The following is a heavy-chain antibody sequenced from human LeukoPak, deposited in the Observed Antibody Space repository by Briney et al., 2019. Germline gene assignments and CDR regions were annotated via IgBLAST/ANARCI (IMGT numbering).Heavy chain of an antibody. J-gene: IGHJ3*02. D-gene: IGHD4/OR15-4a*01. CDR2: ISWDSATI. CDR1: GFTSDA. V-gene: IGHV3-9*02. CDR3: AKSYINYGGNAADAFDI. Sequence: PGRSLRLSCLASGFTSDAMHWVRQSPGKGLEWVSGISWDSATIGYADSVKGRLTVFRDNAKNSMYLQMNSLRGEDTALYYCAKSYINYGGNAADAFDIWGQGTMVTVSS.